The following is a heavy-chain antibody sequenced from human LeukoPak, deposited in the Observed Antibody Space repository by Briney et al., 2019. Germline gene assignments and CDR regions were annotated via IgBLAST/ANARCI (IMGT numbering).Heavy chain of an antibody. Sequence: GASVKVSCKASGYTFTSYDINWVRQATGQGLEWMGWMNPNSGNTGYAQKFQGRVTMTRNTSISTAYMELSSLRSEDTAVYYCAGGFLARGGRYGDYRYWGQGTLVTVSS. CDR2: MNPNSGNT. CDR3: AGGFLARGGRYGDYRY. D-gene: IGHD4-17*01. V-gene: IGHV1-8*01. J-gene: IGHJ4*02. CDR1: GYTFTSYD.